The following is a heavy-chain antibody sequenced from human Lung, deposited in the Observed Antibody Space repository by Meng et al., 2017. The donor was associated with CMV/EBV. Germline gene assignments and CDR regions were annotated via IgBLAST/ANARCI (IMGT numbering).Heavy chain of an antibody. V-gene: IGHV3-48*04. CDR1: GFTFSTYT. Sequence: GESLKISCAASGFTFSTYTMNWVRQAPGKGLEWVSDISTSSSTIYYADSVKGRFTISRDNAKNSLYLQMNSLRAEDTAVYYCAGGVPAAIGYYDFWSGYLYGMDVWGQGTTVXVSS. CDR3: AGGVPAAIGYYDFWSGYLYGMDV. J-gene: IGHJ6*02. D-gene: IGHD3-3*01. CDR2: ISTSSSTI.